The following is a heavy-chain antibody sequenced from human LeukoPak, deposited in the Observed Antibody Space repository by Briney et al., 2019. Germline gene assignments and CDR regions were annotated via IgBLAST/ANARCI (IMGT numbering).Heavy chain of an antibody. V-gene: IGHV4-31*03. CDR3: ARGTYGDYLLGY. Sequence: SETLSLTCTVSGGSISSGGYYWSWIRQHPGKGLEWIGYIYYSGSTYYNPSLKSRVTISVDTSKNQFSLKLSSVTAADTAVYYCARGTYGDYLLGYWGQGTLVTVSS. CDR1: GGSISSGGYY. J-gene: IGHJ4*02. D-gene: IGHD4-17*01. CDR2: IYYSGST.